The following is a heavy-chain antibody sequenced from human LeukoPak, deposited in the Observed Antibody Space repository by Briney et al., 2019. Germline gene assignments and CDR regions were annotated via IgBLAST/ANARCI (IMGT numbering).Heavy chain of an antibody. V-gene: IGHV3-66*01. D-gene: IGHD6-19*01. Sequence: QSGGSLRLSCAASGFTVSSNYMSWVRQAPGKGLEWVSVIYSGGSTYYADSVKGRFTISRDNSKNTLYLQMNSLRAEDTAVYYCARAGSGGWYPYYFDYWGQGTLVTVSS. J-gene: IGHJ4*02. CDR3: ARAGSGGWYPYYFDY. CDR2: IYSGGST. CDR1: GFTVSSNY.